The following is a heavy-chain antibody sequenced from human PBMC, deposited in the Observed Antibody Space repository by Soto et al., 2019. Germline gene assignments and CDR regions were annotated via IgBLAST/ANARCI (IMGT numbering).Heavy chain of an antibody. Sequence: SETLSLTCAVSGGSISSGGYSWSWIRQPPGKGLEWIGYIYHSGSTYYNPSLKSRVTISVDRSKNQFSLKLSSVTAADTAVYYCARLSYDSSGAWGQGTLVTVSS. CDR3: ARLSYDSSGA. CDR1: GGSISSGGYS. CDR2: IYHSGST. V-gene: IGHV4-30-2*01. J-gene: IGHJ5*02. D-gene: IGHD3-22*01.